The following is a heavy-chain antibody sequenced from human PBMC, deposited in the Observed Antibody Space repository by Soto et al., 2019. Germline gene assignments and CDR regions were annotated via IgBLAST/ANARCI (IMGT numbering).Heavy chain of an antibody. D-gene: IGHD3-10*01. V-gene: IGHV5-10-1*01. CDR3: ARRAHMGRFVETFSYYYYGMDV. J-gene: IGHJ6*01. CDR2: IDPIDSYT. CDR1: GYSFTSYW. Sequence: GESLKISCKGSGYSFTSYWISWVRQMPGKGLEWMGRIDPIDSYTNYSPSFQGHVTISADKSISTAYLQWSSLKASDTAMYYCARRAHMGRFVETFSYYYYGMDVWGQRTTVTGSA.